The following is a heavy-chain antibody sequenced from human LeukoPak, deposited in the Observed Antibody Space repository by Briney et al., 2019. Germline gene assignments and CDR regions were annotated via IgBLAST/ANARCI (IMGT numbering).Heavy chain of an antibody. CDR3: ASNSDGSRYYDFWSGYYTLDY. D-gene: IGHD3-3*01. CDR1: GGTFSSYA. Sequence: SVKVSCKASGGTFSSYAISWVRQAPGQGLERMGGIIPIFGTANYAQKFQGRVTITADESTSTAYMELSSLRSEDTAVYYCASNSDGSRYYDFWSGYYTLDYWGQGTLVTVSS. V-gene: IGHV1-69*13. CDR2: IIPIFGTA. J-gene: IGHJ4*02.